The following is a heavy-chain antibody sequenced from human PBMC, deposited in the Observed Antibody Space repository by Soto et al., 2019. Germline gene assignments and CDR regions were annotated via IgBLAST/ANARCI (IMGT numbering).Heavy chain of an antibody. V-gene: IGHV3-33*08. CDR2: IWYDGSNK. CDR3: ARESYYDSSGSGWFDP. Sequence: GGSLRLSCAASGFTFSSYAMHWVRQAPGKGLEWVAVIWYDGSNKYYADSVKGRFTISRDNSKNTLYLQMNSLRAEDTAVYYCARESYYDSSGSGWFDPWGQGSVVTVS. J-gene: IGHJ5*02. CDR1: GFTFSSYA. D-gene: IGHD3-22*01.